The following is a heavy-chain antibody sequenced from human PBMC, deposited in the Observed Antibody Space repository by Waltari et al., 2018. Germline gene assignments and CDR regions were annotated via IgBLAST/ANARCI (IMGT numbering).Heavy chain of an antibody. CDR2: IHSEYNDGNT. D-gene: IGHD3-16*01. V-gene: IGHV3-53*01. J-gene: IGHJ4*02. CDR1: AFFFSSKY. Sequence: EVQLVDSGGAFIKPGGSLRLSCAVSAFFFSSKYITWVRQAPGKGLEWVSVIHSEYNDGNTHYADSVKGRFTISRDSSKNTVYLQLNNVRAEDTAVYFCARDRRYAHSRGYFDYWGRGTLVTVSA. CDR3: ARDRRYAHSRGYFDY.